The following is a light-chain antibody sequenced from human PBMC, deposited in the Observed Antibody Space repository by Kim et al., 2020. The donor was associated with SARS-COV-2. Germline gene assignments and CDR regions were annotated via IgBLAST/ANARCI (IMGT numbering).Light chain of an antibody. V-gene: IGLV2-14*03. CDR2: DVS. J-gene: IGLJ3*02. CDR1: SSDVGGYNY. Sequence: GQSITISCTGTSSDVGGYNYVSWYQQHPGKAPKLMIYDVSNRPSGVSNRFSGSKSGNTASLTISGLQVEDEADYYCSSYTSSSTWVFGGGTQLTVL. CDR3: SSYTSSSTWV.